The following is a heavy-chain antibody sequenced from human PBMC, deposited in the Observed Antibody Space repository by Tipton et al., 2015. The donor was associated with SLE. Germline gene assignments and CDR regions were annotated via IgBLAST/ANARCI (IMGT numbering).Heavy chain of an antibody. CDR3: ARVHSGYDYDY. J-gene: IGHJ4*02. V-gene: IGHV4-34*09. D-gene: IGHD5-12*01. CDR1: GGSFSGYY. CDR2: INHSGST. Sequence: LRLSCAVYGGSFSGYYWSWIRQPPGKGLEWIGEINHSGSTNYNPSLKSRVTISVDTSKNQFSLKLSSVTAADTAVYYCARVHSGYDYDYWGQGTLVTVSS.